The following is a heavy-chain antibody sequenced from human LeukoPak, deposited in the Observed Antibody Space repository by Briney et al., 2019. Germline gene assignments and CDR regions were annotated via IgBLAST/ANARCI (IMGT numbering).Heavy chain of an antibody. J-gene: IGHJ4*02. V-gene: IGHV3-53*01. CDR2: FYRGDST. CDR3: AREVVSSPSYFDS. D-gene: IGHD2-15*01. Sequence: GSLRLSCAASGFTVSSSYMYWVRQAPGKGLEWVSFFYRGDSTYYAESVRGRFTISRDNSKNTLYLLMNSLIPEDTAVYYCAREVVSSPSYFDSWGQETLVTVSS. CDR1: GFTVSSSY.